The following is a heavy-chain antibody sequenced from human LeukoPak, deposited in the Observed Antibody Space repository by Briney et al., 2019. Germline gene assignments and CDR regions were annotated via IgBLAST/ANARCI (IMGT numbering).Heavy chain of an antibody. CDR1: GFTFSSYS. D-gene: IGHD6-19*01. Sequence: GGSLRLSCAASGFTFSSYSMNWVRQAPGKGLEWVSYISSSSSTIYYADSVKGRFTISRDNAKNSLYLQMNSLRAEDTAVYYCARVAGTIYYYYYYMDVWGKGTTVTVSS. V-gene: IGHV3-48*01. CDR3: ARVAGTIYYYYYYMDV. J-gene: IGHJ6*03. CDR2: ISSSSSTI.